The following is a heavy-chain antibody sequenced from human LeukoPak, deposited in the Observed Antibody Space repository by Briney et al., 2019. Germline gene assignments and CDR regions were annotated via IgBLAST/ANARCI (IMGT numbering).Heavy chain of an antibody. CDR1: GFTFSSYG. V-gene: IGHV3-30*02. Sequence: GGSLRLSCAASGFTFSSYGMHWVRQAPGKGLEWVAFIRYDGGNKYYADSVKGRFTISRDNSKNTLYLQMNSLRAEDTAVYYCAKQYYYDSSGPPPGAFDIWGQGTMVTVSS. CDR3: AKQYYYDSSGPPPGAFDI. J-gene: IGHJ3*02. D-gene: IGHD3-22*01. CDR2: IRYDGGNK.